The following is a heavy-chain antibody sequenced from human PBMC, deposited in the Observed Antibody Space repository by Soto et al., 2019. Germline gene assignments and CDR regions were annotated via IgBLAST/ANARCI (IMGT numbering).Heavy chain of an antibody. Sequence: QVQLKQSGPGLVKPSQTLSLTCTVSGDSVNSGRYYWHWIRQLPGKGLEWIGYIFYSGTTYYNTSLMSRVTISLDTSKNDLSLKLTSVTVADTAVYFCARGWLRVTGTYDSWGQGTLVTVSS. CDR1: GDSVNSGRYY. CDR2: IFYSGTT. CDR3: ARGWLRVTGTYDS. D-gene: IGHD1-1*01. J-gene: IGHJ4*02. V-gene: IGHV4-31*03.